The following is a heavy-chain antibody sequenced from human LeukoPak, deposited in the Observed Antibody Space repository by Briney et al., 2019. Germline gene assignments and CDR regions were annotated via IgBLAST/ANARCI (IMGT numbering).Heavy chain of an antibody. CDR2: IRSKANSYAT. V-gene: IGHV3-73*01. CDR1: GFTFSGSA. J-gene: IGHJ4*02. D-gene: IGHD3-10*01. Sequence: GGSLRLSCVASGFTFSGSAMHWVRQASGKGLEWVGRIRSKANSYATAYAASVKGRFTISRDDSKNTAYLQMNSLKTEDTAVYYCTGFGELLVRQYYFDYWGQGTLVTVSS. CDR3: TGFGELLVRQYYFDY.